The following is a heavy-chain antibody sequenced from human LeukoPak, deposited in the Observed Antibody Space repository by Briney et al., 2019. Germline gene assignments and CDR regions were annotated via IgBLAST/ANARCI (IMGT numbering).Heavy chain of an antibody. J-gene: IGHJ3*02. Sequence: SETLSLTCTVSGGSISSYYWGWIRQPAGKGLEWIGRIYTSGSTNYNPSLKRRLTMSVDTSKNQPSLKLSSVTAADTAVYYCAAGTAPSDAFDIWGQGTMVTVSS. CDR3: AAGTAPSDAFDI. V-gene: IGHV4-4*07. CDR2: IYTSGST. D-gene: IGHD6-13*01. CDR1: GGSISSYY.